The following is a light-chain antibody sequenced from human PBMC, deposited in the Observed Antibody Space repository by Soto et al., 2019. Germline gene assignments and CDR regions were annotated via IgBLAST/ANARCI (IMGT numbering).Light chain of an antibody. V-gene: IGKV3-15*01. J-gene: IGKJ1*01. CDR3: QQYNNWART. CDR2: DAS. CDR1: QSVSSN. Sequence: EIVMTQSPATLSVSPGERATLSCRASQSVSSNLAWYQQKPGQAPRLLIYDASTRATGIPAGFSGSGSGTEFTLTLSSLQSEDFAVYYCQQYNNWARTFGQGTKVEIK.